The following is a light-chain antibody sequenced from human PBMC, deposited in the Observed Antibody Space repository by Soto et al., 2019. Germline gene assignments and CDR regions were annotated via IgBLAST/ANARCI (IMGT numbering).Light chain of an antibody. CDR3: QQRHMWPIT. CDR1: EPVSTSF. V-gene: IGKV3D-20*02. J-gene: IGKJ5*01. Sequence: EIVLTQSPGTLSLSPGERATLSCRASEPVSTSFLAWYQQKRGQPPRLLIYGASTRATGVPDRFSGSGSGTDFTLTISSLEPEDSAVYYCQQRHMWPITFGQGTRLRL. CDR2: GAS.